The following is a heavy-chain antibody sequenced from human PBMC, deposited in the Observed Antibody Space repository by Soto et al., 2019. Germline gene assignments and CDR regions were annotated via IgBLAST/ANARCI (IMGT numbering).Heavy chain of an antibody. D-gene: IGHD6-13*01. J-gene: IGHJ4*02. CDR2: IIPIFGTA. V-gene: IGHV1-69*01. Sequence: VQLLESGGGLVQPGGSLRLSCAASGFTFSSYAISWVRQAPGQGLEWMGGIIPIFGTANYAQKFQGRVTITADESTSTAYMELSSLRSEDTAVYYCARGYSSSRNDYWGQGTLVTVSS. CDR1: GFTFSSYA. CDR3: ARGYSSSRNDY.